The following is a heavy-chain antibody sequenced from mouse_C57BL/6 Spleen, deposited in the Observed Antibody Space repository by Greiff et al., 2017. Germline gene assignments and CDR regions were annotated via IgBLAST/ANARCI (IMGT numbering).Heavy chain of an antibody. Sequence: QVQLQQPGAELVKPGASVKMSCKASGYTFTSYWITWVKQRPGQGLEWIGDIYPGSGSTNYNEKFKSKATLTVDTSSSTAYMQLSSLTSEDSAVYYCARFGYDSDYYAMDYWGQGTSVTVSS. J-gene: IGHJ4*01. CDR3: ARFGYDSDYYAMDY. D-gene: IGHD2-2*01. V-gene: IGHV1-55*01. CDR2: IYPGSGST. CDR1: GYTFTSYW.